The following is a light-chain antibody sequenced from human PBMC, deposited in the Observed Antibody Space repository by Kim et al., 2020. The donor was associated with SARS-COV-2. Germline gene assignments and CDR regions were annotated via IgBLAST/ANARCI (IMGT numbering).Light chain of an antibody. Sequence: LSASVGDRVTITCRASQGISSYLNWYQQKPGKAPNLLIYAASNLQSGVPSRFSGSGSETDFTLTISSLQPEDFATYSCQQSYSTPWTFGQGTKVDIK. CDR1: QGISSY. J-gene: IGKJ1*01. CDR2: AAS. V-gene: IGKV1-39*01. CDR3: QQSYSTPWT.